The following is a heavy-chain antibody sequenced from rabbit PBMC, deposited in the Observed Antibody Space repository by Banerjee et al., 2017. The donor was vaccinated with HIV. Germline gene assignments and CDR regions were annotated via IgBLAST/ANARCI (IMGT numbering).Heavy chain of an antibody. CDR2: IEAGSSGFT. D-gene: IGHD1-1*01. J-gene: IGHJ4*01. CDR1: GIDFSSDSY. Sequence: QQQLEESGGGLVKPGGTLTLTCKASGIDFSSDSYMCWVRQAPGKGLEWIACIEAGSSGFTYFASWAKGRFTISKTSSTTVTLQLNSLTAADTATYFCARGKHFSGSGYDLRGPGTLVTVS. CDR3: ARGKHFSGSGYDL. V-gene: IGHV1S45*01.